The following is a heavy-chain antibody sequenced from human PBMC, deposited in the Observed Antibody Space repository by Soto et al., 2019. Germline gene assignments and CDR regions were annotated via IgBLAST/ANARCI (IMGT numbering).Heavy chain of an antibody. J-gene: IGHJ6*02. V-gene: IGHV3-30*18. CDR2: ISYDGSNK. CDR3: AKRSGWYDAKRKYYYYYGMDV. D-gene: IGHD6-19*01. CDR1: GFTFSSYG. Sequence: QVQLVESGGGVVQPGRSLRLSCAASGFTFSSYGMHWVSQAPGKGLEWVAVISYDGSNKYYADSVKGRFTISRDNSKNPLYLQMNSLRAEDTAVYYCAKRSGWYDAKRKYYYYYGMDVWGQGTTVTVSS.